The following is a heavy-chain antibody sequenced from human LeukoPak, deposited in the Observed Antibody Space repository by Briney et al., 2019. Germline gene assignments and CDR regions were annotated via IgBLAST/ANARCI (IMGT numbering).Heavy chain of an antibody. Sequence: SQTLSLTCAISGDSVSSNSAAWNWIRQSPSRGLEWLGRTYYRSKWYNDYAVSVKSRITINPDTSKNQSSLQLNSVTPEDTAVYYCARISVAVAGDLGYYYGMDVWGKGTTVTVSS. D-gene: IGHD6-19*01. CDR3: ARISVAVAGDLGYYYGMDV. CDR1: GDSVSSNSAA. CDR2: TYYRSKWYN. V-gene: IGHV6-1*01. J-gene: IGHJ6*04.